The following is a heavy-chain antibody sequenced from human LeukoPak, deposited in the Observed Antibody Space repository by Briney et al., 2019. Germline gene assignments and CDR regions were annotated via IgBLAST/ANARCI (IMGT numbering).Heavy chain of an antibody. CDR2: INHSGST. D-gene: IGHD3-10*01. V-gene: IGHV4-34*01. CDR1: GGSFSGYY. Sequence: PSETLSLTCAVYGGSFSGYYWSWIRHPPGKGLEWIGEINHSGSTNYNPSLKSRVTISVDTSKNQFSLKLSSVTAADTAVYYCARGPLWFGELPIDYWGQGTLVTVSS. J-gene: IGHJ4*02. CDR3: ARGPLWFGELPIDY.